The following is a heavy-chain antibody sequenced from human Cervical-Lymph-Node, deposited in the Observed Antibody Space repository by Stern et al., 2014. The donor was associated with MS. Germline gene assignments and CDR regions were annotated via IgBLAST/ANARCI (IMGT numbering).Heavy chain of an antibody. CDR1: GFTFSDNY. CDR2: ISSGGTTI. Sequence: ESGGDLVKPGGSLRLSCAASGFTFSDNYMSWIRQAPGKGLEWVSYISSGGTTIYYADSVKGRFTVSRDNAKNSLYLQLNNLRAEDTAVYYCARGSYSFDYWGQGTLVTVSS. D-gene: IGHD5-12*01. V-gene: IGHV3-11*01. CDR3: ARGSYSFDY. J-gene: IGHJ4*02.